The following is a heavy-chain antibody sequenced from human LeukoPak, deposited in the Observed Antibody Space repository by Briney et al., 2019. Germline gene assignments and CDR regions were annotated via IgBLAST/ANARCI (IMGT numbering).Heavy chain of an antibody. CDR2: IYPSDSKT. CDR3: ATTYYFDSTFMDI. J-gene: IGHJ6*02. D-gene: IGHD3-22*01. Sequence: GESLKISCKGSGYTFASYWIGWVRQMPGKGLEWMGFIYPSDSKTRYSPSFEGQLTISADKSINTAFLQWSRLQASDIAMYYCATTYYFDSTFMDIWGQGTTVTVSS. CDR1: GYTFASYW. V-gene: IGHV5-51*01.